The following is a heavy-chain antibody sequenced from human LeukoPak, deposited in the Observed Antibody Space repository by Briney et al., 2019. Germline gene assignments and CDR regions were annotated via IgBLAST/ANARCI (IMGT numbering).Heavy chain of an antibody. J-gene: IGHJ4*02. V-gene: IGHV3-23*01. CDR1: GFTFSSYA. D-gene: IGHD3-22*01. CDR2: LSAGGDFT. CDR3: ARDQGSSGYLANDY. Sequence: GGSLRLSCAASGFTFSSYAMYWVRQAPGKGLEWVSGLSAGGDFTYYADSVKGRFTISRDNSKNTLYLQMNSLRAEDTAVYYCARDQGSSGYLANDYWGQGTLVTVSS.